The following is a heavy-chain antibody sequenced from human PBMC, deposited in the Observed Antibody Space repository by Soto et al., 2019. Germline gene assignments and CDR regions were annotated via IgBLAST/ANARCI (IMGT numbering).Heavy chain of an antibody. CDR2: IIPIFGTA. CDR3: ARGYCSGGSCLSWFDP. J-gene: IGHJ5*02. D-gene: IGHD2-15*01. V-gene: IGHV1-69*06. CDR1: GGTFSSYA. Sequence: GASVKVSCKASGGTFSSYAISWVRQAPGQGLEWMGGIIPIFGTANYAQKFQGRVTITADKSTSTAYMELSSLRSEDTAVYYCARGYCSGGSCLSWFDPWGQGTLVTAPQ.